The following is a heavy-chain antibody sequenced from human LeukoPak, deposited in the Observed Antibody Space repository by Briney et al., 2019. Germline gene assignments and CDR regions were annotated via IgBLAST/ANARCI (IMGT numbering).Heavy chain of an antibody. CDR1: GVSMSNSD. V-gene: IGHV4-59*01. Sequence: SEALSLTCTVSGVSMSNSDLSWIRQPPGKGLEWIASINDSGSTTFNPSLKSRVTISVDTSKKQFSLKLSSVTAADTAVYYCARLGVRMTTVVTPQWYFDLWGRGTLVTVSS. J-gene: IGHJ2*01. CDR2: INDSGST. CDR3: ARLGVRMTTVVTPQWYFDL. D-gene: IGHD4-23*01.